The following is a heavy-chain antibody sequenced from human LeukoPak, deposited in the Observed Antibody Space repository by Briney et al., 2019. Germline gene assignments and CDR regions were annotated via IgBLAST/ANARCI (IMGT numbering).Heavy chain of an antibody. CDR3: ARPYTSDYRGAFDI. CDR2: IYSDNT. Sequence: GGSLRLSCAASGFTFSSYGMTWVRQAPGKGLEWVSSIYSDNTHYSDSVKGRFTISRDNSKNTLYLQMNSLRAEDTAVYYCARPYTSDYRGAFDIWGQGAMVTVSS. D-gene: IGHD6-19*01. CDR1: GFTFSSYG. J-gene: IGHJ3*02. V-gene: IGHV3-23*05.